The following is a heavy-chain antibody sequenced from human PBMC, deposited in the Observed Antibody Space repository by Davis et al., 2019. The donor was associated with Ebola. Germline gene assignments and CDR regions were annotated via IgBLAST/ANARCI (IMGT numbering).Heavy chain of an antibody. V-gene: IGHV3-21*01. D-gene: IGHD6-19*01. J-gene: IGHJ6*04. CDR3: ARDWGIAVAGNYYGMDV. CDR2: ISSSSYFI. CDR1: GFTFSTYS. Sequence: GESLKISCAASGFTFSTYSMNWVRQAPGKGLEWVSSISSSSYFIYYADSLKGRFTISRDNAKNSLYLQMNSLRAEDTAVYYCARDWGIAVAGNYYGMDVWGKGTTVTVSS.